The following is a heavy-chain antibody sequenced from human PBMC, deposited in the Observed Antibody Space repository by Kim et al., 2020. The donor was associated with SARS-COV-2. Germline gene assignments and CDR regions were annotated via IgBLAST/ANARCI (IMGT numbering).Heavy chain of an antibody. V-gene: IGHV4-39*01. CDR3: ARKKIVAGTGGDYYYIMDT. CDR2: VDQSGVT. CDR1: SGSIDSSSYH. D-gene: IGHD1-1*01. Sequence: ETLSLTCTVTSGSIDSSSYHWGWIRQPPGKGLEWIGSVDQSGVTYYNPSLKGRVTVSIDTSRDQFSLRLVSVVAADTALYYCARKKIVAGTGGDYYYIMDTWGQGTTLTVS. J-gene: IGHJ6*02.